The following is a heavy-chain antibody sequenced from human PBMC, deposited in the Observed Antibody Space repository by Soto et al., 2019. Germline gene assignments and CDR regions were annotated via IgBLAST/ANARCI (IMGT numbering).Heavy chain of an antibody. CDR1: GCSISSYY. CDR2: IYYSGST. V-gene: IGHV4-59*01. CDR3: ARTQLGYSMDV. Sequence: SETLSLTCTVSGCSISSYYWSWIRQPPGKGLEWIGYIYYSGSTNYNPALKSRVTIAVDTSKNQFSLQLSSVTAADTAVYYCARTQLGYSMDVWGQGTTVTLS. J-gene: IGHJ6*02. D-gene: IGHD1-1*01.